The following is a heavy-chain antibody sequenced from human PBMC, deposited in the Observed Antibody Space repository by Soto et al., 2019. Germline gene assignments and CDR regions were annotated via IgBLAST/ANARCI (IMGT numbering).Heavy chain of an antibody. CDR3: AHPRHPLWFGEFSYFDY. J-gene: IGHJ4*02. D-gene: IGHD3-10*01. CDR2: IYWNDDK. CDR1: GFSLSTSGVG. Sequence: SGPTLVKPTQTLTLTCTFSGFSLSTSGVGVGWIRQPPGKALEWLALIYWNDDKRYSPSLKSRLTITKDTSKNQVVLTMTNMDPVDTATYYCAHPRHPLWFGEFSYFDYWGQGTLVTVSS. V-gene: IGHV2-5*01.